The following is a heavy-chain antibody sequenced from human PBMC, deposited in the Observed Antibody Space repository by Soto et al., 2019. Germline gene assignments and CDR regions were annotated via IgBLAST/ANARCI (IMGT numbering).Heavy chain of an antibody. J-gene: IGHJ6*02. D-gene: IGHD6-13*01. CDR2: INPSGGST. CDR1: GYTFTSYY. Sequence: GASVKVSCKASGYTFTSYYMHWVRQAPGQGLEWMGIINPSGGSTSYAQKFQGRVTMTRDTSTSTVYMELSSLRSEDTAVYYCARDLRLQQLVRGTRYYYYYGMDVWGQGTTVTVSS. V-gene: IGHV1-46*01. CDR3: ARDLRLQQLVRGTRYYYYYGMDV.